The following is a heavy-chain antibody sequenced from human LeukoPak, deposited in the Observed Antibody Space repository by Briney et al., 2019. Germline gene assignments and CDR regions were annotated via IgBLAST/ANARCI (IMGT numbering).Heavy chain of an antibody. Sequence: PGGSLRLSCAASGFTVSSNYMSWVRQAPGKGPEWVSVIYSGGSTYYADSVKGRFTISRDNSKNTLYLQMNSLRAEDTAVYYCAGNDFWSGYGYGMDVWGQGTTVTVSS. CDR2: IYSGGST. CDR3: AGNDFWSGYGYGMDV. D-gene: IGHD3-3*01. V-gene: IGHV3-66*01. CDR1: GFTVSSNY. J-gene: IGHJ6*02.